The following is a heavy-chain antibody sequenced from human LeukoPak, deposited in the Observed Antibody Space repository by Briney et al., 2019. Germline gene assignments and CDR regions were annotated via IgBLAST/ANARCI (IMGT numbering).Heavy chain of an antibody. J-gene: IGHJ1*01. CDR3: ARGGGYYSDSSDYYREEYSHH. CDR1: GFTFNHYY. D-gene: IGHD3-22*01. V-gene: IGHV3-11*05. Sequence: GGSLRLSCAASGFTFNHYYMTWIRQAPGKGLEWVSYISSSSSYTNYADSVKGRFTISRDNAKSSLYLHMNSLRAEDTAVYYCARGGGYYSDSSDYYREEYSHHWGQGTLVSVSS. CDR2: ISSSSSYT.